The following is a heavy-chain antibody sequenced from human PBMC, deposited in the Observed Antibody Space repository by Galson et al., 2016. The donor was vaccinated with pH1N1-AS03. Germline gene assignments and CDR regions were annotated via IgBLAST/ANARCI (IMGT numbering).Heavy chain of an antibody. CDR1: GSYFSSYW. CDR3: ARRSYSSSWMGAFEI. CDR2: IYPGDSDT. Sequence: QSGAEVKKLGESLKISCKGSGSYFSSYWVGWVRQKPGKGLEYMGIIYPGDSDTRYSPSFQAHVTISADKSINTAYLQWSSLTASDTAMYYCARRSYSSSWMGAFEIWGLGTMVTVSS. J-gene: IGHJ3*02. V-gene: IGHV5-51*03. D-gene: IGHD6-13*01.